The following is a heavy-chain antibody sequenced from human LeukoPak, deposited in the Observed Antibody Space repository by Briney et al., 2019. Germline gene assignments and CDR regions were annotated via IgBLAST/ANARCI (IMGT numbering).Heavy chain of an antibody. CDR3: AREGWGYYFDF. J-gene: IGHJ4*02. CDR1: GGSISSYY. Sequence: SETLSLTCTVSGGSISSYYWSWIRQPPGKGLEWIGYIYYSGTTNYNPSLKSRVTISVDTSKNQFSLKLSSVTAADTAVYYCAREGWGYYFDFWGQGTLVTVSS. V-gene: IGHV4-59*01. CDR2: IYYSGTT. D-gene: IGHD7-27*01.